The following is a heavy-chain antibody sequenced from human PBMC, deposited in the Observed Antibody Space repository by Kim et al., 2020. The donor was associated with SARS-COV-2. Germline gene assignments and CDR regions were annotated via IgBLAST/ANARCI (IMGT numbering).Heavy chain of an antibody. J-gene: IGHJ3*02. V-gene: IGHV3-49*03. CDR1: GFTFGDYA. CDR2: IRSKAYGGTT. D-gene: IGHD5-12*01. CDR3: TRVLAVVPEYSGYDLDAFDI. Sequence: GGSLRLSCTASGFTFGDYAMSWFRQAPGKGLEWVGFIRSKAYGGTTEYAASVKGRFTISRDDSKSIAYLQMNSLKTEDTAVYYCTRVLAVVPEYSGYDLDAFDIWGQGTMVTVSS.